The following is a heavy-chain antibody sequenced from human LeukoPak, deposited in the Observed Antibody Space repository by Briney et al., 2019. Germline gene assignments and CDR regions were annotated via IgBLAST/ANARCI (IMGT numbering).Heavy chain of an antibody. CDR3: AKDRPSASGWYGLDYFDY. D-gene: IGHD6-19*01. CDR1: GFTFSSYA. CDR2: ISGSGGST. J-gene: IGHJ4*02. Sequence: GVSLRLSCAASGFTFSSYAMSWVRQAPGKGLEWVSAISGSGGSTYYADSVKGRFTISRDNSKNTLYLQMNSLRAEDTAVYYCAKDRPSASGWYGLDYFDYWGQGTLVTVSS. V-gene: IGHV3-23*01.